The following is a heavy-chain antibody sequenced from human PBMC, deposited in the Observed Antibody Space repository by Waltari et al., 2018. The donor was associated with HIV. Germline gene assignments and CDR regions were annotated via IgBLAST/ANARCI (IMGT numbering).Heavy chain of an antibody. Sequence: QVEAQALGPGLVKPSQTLSLNCSVFGASMKIKIYYWSWLRNHSGKGLEYIRHWSSSENTYYIPSFKSRVSFCGVTSRDQFSLNLNSQTAAATAVDSCARSVLPCSDGSGDYWYLYPWGRGTPVIVSA. V-gene: IGHV4-31*03. CDR1: GASMKIKIYY. CDR2: WSSSENT. CDR3: ARSVLPCSDGSGDYWYLYP. J-gene: IGHJ2*01. D-gene: IGHD3-3*01.